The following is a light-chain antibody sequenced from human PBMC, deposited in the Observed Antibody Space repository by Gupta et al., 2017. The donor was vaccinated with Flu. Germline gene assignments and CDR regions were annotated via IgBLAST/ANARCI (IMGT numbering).Light chain of an antibody. Sequence: SSVLPQPPSLSVAPGQTACTPCLRNNIGGYSVHWYQQRPGQAPVPVVFENVDRHTGIPERFSGSNSGNTATLTISKVDGGDEGDYYCQVCDRSNDNWVFGGGTRLAVL. J-gene: IGLJ3*02. V-gene: IGLV3-21*02. CDR1: NIGGYS. CDR3: QVCDRSNDNWV. CDR2: ENV.